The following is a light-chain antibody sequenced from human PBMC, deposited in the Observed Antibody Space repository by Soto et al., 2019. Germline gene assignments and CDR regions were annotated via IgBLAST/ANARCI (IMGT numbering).Light chain of an antibody. V-gene: IGKV1-39*01. CDR3: QQSYSTPPET. J-gene: IGKJ1*01. CDR2: AAS. Sequence: DFRMTQSPSTLSASVGDRVTISFRASQSISRWLAWYQQKPGKAPKLLIYAASSLQSGVPSRFSGSGSGTDFTLTISSLQPEDFATYYCQQSYSTPPETFGQGTKVDIK. CDR1: QSISRW.